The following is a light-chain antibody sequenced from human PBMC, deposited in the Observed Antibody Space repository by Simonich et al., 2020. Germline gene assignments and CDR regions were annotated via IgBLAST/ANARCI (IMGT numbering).Light chain of an antibody. V-gene: IGKV3-11*01. CDR1: QSVSSY. CDR3: QQRTNWPLT. Sequence: DIVLTQSPATLSLSPGERATLSCRASQSVSSYLAWYQQKPGQAPRLLIYDASNRATGIPAWSSGSGSWTDFTLTISSLGPEEFAVYYWQQRTNWPLTFGGGAKVEIK. CDR2: DAS. J-gene: IGKJ4*01.